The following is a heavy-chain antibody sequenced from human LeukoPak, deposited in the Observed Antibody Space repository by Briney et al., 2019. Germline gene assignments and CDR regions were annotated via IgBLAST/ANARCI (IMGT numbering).Heavy chain of an antibody. D-gene: IGHD4-23*01. CDR3: GRDSPDYGGKGFDY. V-gene: IGHV3-53*01. CDR2: IYSGGST. Sequence: PGGSLRLSCAASGFTVSSSYMSWVRQAPGKGLEWVSVIYSGGSTYYADSVKGRFTISRDNSKNSLYLQMNSLRAEDTAIYYCGRDSPDYGGKGFDYWGQGTLVTVSS. CDR1: GFTVSSSY. J-gene: IGHJ4*02.